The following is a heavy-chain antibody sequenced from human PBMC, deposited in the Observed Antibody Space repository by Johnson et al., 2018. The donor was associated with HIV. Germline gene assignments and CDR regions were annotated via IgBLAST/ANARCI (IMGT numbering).Heavy chain of an antibody. CDR3: ARGPSQLYWPDVAFDI. CDR2: IKQDGGEK. D-gene: IGHD2-8*02. Sequence: SCAASGFTFSSYWMSWVRQAPGKGLDWVANIKQDGGEKYYVDSVKGRFTISRDNAKNSLYLQMNSLRAEDTAVYYCARGPSQLYWPDVAFDIWGQGTTVTVSS. V-gene: IGHV3-7*05. CDR1: GFTFSSYW. J-gene: IGHJ3*02.